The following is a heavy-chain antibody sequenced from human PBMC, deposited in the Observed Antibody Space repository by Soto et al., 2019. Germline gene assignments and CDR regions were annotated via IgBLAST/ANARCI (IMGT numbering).Heavy chain of an antibody. CDR3: AREYSSSIIDY. CDR1: GFTFSSYG. J-gene: IGHJ4*02. V-gene: IGHV3-33*01. Sequence: VQLVESGGGVVQPGRSLRLSCAASGFTFSSYGMHWVRQAPGKGLEWVAVIWYDGSNKYYADSVKGRFTISRDNSKNTLYLQMNSLRAEDTAVYYCAREYSSSIIDYWGQGTLVTVSS. CDR2: IWYDGSNK. D-gene: IGHD6-6*01.